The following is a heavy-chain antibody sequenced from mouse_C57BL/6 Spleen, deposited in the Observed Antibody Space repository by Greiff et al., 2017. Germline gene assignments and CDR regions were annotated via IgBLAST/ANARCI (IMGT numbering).Heavy chain of an antibody. CDR3: ARDIRRYGYFDV. Sequence: QVQLQQPGAELVKPGASVKLSCKASGYTFTSYWMQWVKQRPGQGLEWIGEIDPSDSYTNYNQKFKGKATLTVDTSSSTAYMQLSSLTSEDSAVYYCARDIRRYGYFDVWGTGTTVTVSS. V-gene: IGHV1-50*01. J-gene: IGHJ1*03. CDR2: IDPSDSYT. D-gene: IGHD1-1*01. CDR1: GYTFTSYW.